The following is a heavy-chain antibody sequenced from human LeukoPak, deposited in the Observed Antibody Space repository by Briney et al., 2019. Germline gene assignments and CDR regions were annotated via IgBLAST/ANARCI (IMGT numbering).Heavy chain of an antibody. D-gene: IGHD1-1*01. CDR2: IYSGGST. Sequence: GGSLRLSCAASGFTVSSNYMSWVRQAPGKGLEWVSVIYSGGSTYYADSVKGRFTISRDNSKNTVYLQMNSLRAEDTAVYYCARDLNDVSAYWGQGTLDTVPS. CDR3: ARDLNDVSAY. CDR1: GFTVSSNY. V-gene: IGHV3-53*01. J-gene: IGHJ4*02.